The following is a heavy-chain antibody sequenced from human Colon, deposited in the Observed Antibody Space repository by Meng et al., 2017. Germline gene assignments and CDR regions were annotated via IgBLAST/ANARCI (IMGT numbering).Heavy chain of an antibody. CDR3: AREKGSSGRAGWFDP. Sequence: QVEAVESGGGVVQPGRSLRLSFAVSGFAFNSYYPMHWVRQAPGKGLEWVAVISHDGSNKQYSDSVKGRFTISRDNSKNTLDLQMNSLRTEDTAVYYCAREKGSSGRAGWFDPWGQGTLVTVSS. J-gene: IGHJ5*02. D-gene: IGHD6-19*01. V-gene: IGHV3-30*01. CDR1: GFAFNSYYP. CDR2: ISHDGSNK.